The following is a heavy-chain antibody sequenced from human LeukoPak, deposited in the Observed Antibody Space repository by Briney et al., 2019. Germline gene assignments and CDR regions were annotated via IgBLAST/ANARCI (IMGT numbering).Heavy chain of an antibody. CDR3: ASGGYTYDYDY. J-gene: IGHJ4*02. CDR1: GGSFSGYY. V-gene: IGHV4-34*01. CDR2: INHSGST. D-gene: IGHD5-18*01. Sequence: SETLSLTCAVYGGSFSGYYWSWIRQPPGKGLEWIGEINHSGSTNYNPSLKSRVTISVDTSKNQFSLKLSSVTAADTAVYYCASGGYTYDYDYWGQGTLVTVSS.